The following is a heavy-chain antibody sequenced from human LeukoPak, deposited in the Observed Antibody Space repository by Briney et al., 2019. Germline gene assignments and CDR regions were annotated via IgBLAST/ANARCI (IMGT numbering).Heavy chain of an antibody. CDR1: GGTFSSYT. CDR3: ARGPSQWFGESAFDI. V-gene: IGHV1-69*02. Sequence: SVKVSCKASGGTFSSYTISWVRQAPGQGLEWMGRIIPILGIANHARKFQGRVTITADKSTSTAYMELSSLRSEDTAVYYCARGPSQWFGESAFDIWGQGTMVTVSS. CDR2: IIPILGIA. J-gene: IGHJ3*02. D-gene: IGHD3-10*01.